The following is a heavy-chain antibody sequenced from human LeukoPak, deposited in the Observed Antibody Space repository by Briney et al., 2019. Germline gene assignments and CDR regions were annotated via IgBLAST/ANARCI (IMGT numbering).Heavy chain of an antibody. V-gene: IGHV3-48*03. J-gene: IGHJ4*02. CDR1: GFTFSSYE. CDR2: ISSSGSTI. Sequence: GGSLRLSCAASGFTFSSYEMNWVRQAPGKGLEWVSYISSSGSTIYYADSVKGRFTISRDNAKNSLYLQMNSLRAEDTAVYYCARVGAAVDVDYWGQGTLVTVSS. CDR3: ARVGAAVDVDY. D-gene: IGHD6-13*01.